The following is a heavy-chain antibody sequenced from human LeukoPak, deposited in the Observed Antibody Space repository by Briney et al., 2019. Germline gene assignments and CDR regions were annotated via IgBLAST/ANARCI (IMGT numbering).Heavy chain of an antibody. CDR2: IWYDGSNK. V-gene: IGHV3-33*01. CDR3: LVTTRSRGFDY. Sequence: GRSLRLSCAASGFTFSSYGMHWVRQAPGKGLEWVAVIWYDGSNKYYVDSVKGRFTISRDNSKKTLYLQMNSLRVEDTAVYYCLVTTRSRGFDYWGQGTLVTVSS. J-gene: IGHJ4*02. CDR1: GFTFSSYG. D-gene: IGHD1/OR15-1a*01.